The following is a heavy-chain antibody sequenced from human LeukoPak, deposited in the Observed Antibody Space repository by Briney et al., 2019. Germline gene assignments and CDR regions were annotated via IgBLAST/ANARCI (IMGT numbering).Heavy chain of an antibody. CDR2: IGPTGSDR. D-gene: IGHD1-14*01. CDR3: ATETNGRHYDY. Sequence: GGSLRLSCTASGLTFSTSGFNWIRQAPGKGLEWVASIGPTGSDRYHADSIKGRFTISRDNANNFLYLQMNSLRAEDTAVYYCATETNGRHYDYWGQGTLLTVSS. J-gene: IGHJ4*02. CDR1: GLTFSTSG. V-gene: IGHV3-21*06.